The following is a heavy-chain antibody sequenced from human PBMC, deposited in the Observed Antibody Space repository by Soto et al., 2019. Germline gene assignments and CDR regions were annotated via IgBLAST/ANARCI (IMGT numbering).Heavy chain of an antibody. Sequence: QVQLVQSGAEVKKPGASVKVSCKASGYTFTSCGISWVRQAPGQGLEWMGWFSAYNGNTNYAQKHQGRVTITTNTSTSTDYLELRSMRSDATAVYYCARGLVGADAFDIWGQGTMVTVSS. D-gene: IGHD1-26*01. CDR2: FSAYNGNT. J-gene: IGHJ3*02. CDR3: ARGLVGADAFDI. V-gene: IGHV1-18*01. CDR1: GYTFTSCG.